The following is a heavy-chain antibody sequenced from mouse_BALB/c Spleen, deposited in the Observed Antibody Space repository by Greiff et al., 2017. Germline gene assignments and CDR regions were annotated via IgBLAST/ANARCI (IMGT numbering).Heavy chain of an antibody. CDR2: INPSSGYT. V-gene: IGHV1-4*01. CDR3: ERYYGSNYYAMDY. Sequence: QVQLKQSGAELARPGASVKMSCKASGYTFTSYTMHWVKQRPGQGLEWIGYINPSSGYTNYNQKFKDKATLTADKSSSTAYMQLSSLTSEDSAVYYCERYYGSNYYAMDYWGQGTSVTVSS. J-gene: IGHJ4*01. CDR1: GYTFTSYT. D-gene: IGHD1-1*01.